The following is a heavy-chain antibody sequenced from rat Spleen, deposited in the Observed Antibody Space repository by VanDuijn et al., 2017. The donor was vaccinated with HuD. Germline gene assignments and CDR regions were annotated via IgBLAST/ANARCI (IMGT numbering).Heavy chain of an antibody. Sequence: QVQLKESGPGLVQPSQTLSLTCTVSGFSLTSYNVHWVRQPTGKGLEWMGIIWTGGSTDYNSTLKSRLSISRDTSKNHVFLEMDSLQTEDTAIYFCVRDRPPYYFSSYIYGGFDYWGQGLLVTVSS. J-gene: IGHJ2*01. V-gene: IGHV2-30*01. D-gene: IGHD1-2*01. CDR2: IWTGGST. CDR1: GFSLTSYN. CDR3: VRDRPPYYFSSYIYGGFDY.